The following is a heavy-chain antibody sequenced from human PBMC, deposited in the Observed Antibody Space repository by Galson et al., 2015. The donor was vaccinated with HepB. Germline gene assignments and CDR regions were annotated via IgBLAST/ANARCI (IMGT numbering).Heavy chain of an antibody. D-gene: IGHD3-10*01. Sequence: SLRLSCAASGFIFDEYALHWVRQVPGKGLEWVSGISWNSATIGYADSVKGRFTISRDNAKNSLFLQMDSLRTEDTALFYCTKSRSGSLGPNAFDVWGQGTMVAVSS. CDR3: TKSRSGSLGPNAFDV. CDR1: GFIFDEYA. CDR2: ISWNSATI. J-gene: IGHJ3*01. V-gene: IGHV3-9*01.